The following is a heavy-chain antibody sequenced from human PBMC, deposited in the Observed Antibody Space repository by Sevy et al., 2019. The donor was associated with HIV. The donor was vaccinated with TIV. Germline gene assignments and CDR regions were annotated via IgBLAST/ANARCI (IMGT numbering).Heavy chain of an antibody. CDR3: ARAYCSGGRCYSLAY. J-gene: IGHJ4*02. CDR2: ISPHNGDT. V-gene: IGHV1-18*01. CDR1: GYIFTTYR. D-gene: IGHD2-15*01. Sequence: ASVRVSCEASGYIFTTYRISWVRQAPGQGLAWLGWISPHNGDTNYVQKFQGRVTMITDTSTSTAFMELRSLRADDTAVYYCARAYCSGGRCYSLAYWGQGTLVTVSS.